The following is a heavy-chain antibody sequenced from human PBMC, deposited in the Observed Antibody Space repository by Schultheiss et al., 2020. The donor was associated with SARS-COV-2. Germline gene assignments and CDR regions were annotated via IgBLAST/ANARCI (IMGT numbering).Heavy chain of an antibody. CDR3: AKDRYYDSSGNNYYYYYMDV. Sequence: GGSLRLSCAASGFTFSSYDMHWVRQATGKGLEWVSAISGTGGSTYYADSVKGRFTISRDNSKNTLYLQMNSLRAEDTAVYYCAKDRYYDSSGNNYYYYYMDVWGKGTTVTVSS. CDR2: ISGTGGST. V-gene: IGHV3-23*01. D-gene: IGHD3-22*01. J-gene: IGHJ6*03. CDR1: GFTFSSYD.